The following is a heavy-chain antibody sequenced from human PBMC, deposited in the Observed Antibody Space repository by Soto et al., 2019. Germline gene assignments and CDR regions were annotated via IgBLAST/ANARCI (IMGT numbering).Heavy chain of an antibody. V-gene: IGHV1-69*01. Sequence: QVQLVQSGAEVKKPGSSVKVSCKASGGTFSSYAISWVRQAPGQGLEWMGGIIPTFGTANYAPKLQGRVTITADESTSAADMALSSLRAEETAVYYCARESRNNWFDHWGQGTLVTVSS. CDR2: IIPTFGTA. J-gene: IGHJ5*02. CDR3: ARESRNNWFDH. CDR1: GGTFSSYA.